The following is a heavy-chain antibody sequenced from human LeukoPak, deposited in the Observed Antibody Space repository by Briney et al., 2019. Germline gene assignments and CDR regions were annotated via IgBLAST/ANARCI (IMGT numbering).Heavy chain of an antibody. CDR2: ITSSGTYI. J-gene: IGHJ6*03. Sequence: GGSLRLSCATSGFTFNNHNMNWVRQAPGRALEWVSSITSSGTYIFYADPVKGRFTISRDNAKNSLYLQMNSLGPEDTAVYYCARDTEMATTNYYYYYYMDVWGKGTTVTISS. D-gene: IGHD5-24*01. V-gene: IGHV3-21*01. CDR1: GFTFNNHN. CDR3: ARDTEMATTNYYYYYYMDV.